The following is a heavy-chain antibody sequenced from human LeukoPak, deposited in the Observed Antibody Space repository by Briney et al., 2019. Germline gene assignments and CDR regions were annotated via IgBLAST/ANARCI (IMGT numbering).Heavy chain of an antibody. Sequence: SETLSLTCTVSGHSIINSFYWGWIRQPPRKGLEWIGSIYHSGATYYNPSLKSRVTTSLDTSNNQFSLKLNSVTAADTAMYYCARQQPRAFDIWGQGTMVTVSS. CDR3: ARQQPRAFDI. CDR2: IYHSGAT. D-gene: IGHD6-13*01. J-gene: IGHJ3*02. V-gene: IGHV4-38-2*02. CDR1: GHSIINSFY.